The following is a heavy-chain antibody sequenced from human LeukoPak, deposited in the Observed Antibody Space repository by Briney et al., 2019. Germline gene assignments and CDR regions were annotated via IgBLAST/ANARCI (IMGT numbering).Heavy chain of an antibody. CDR2: ISYDGSNK. D-gene: IGHD6-19*01. J-gene: IGHJ4*02. V-gene: IGHV3-30*03. Sequence: GGSLRLSCAASGFTFSSYGMHWVRQAPGKGLEWVAVISYDGSNKYYADSVKGRFTISRDNSKNTLSLQMNSLRGEDTAVYYCGRDSRRTSGWHEVDHWGQGTLVTVSS. CDR1: GFTFSSYG. CDR3: GRDSRRTSGWHEVDH.